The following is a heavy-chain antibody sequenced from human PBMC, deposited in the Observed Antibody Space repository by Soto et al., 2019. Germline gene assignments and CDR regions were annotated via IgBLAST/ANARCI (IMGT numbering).Heavy chain of an antibody. V-gene: IGHV4-4*02. Sequence: SETLSLTCAICGGSIRSSHWRSWVRRPTGKGLEWIGEIYHSGSTNYNPSLKSRVTISVDKSKNQFSLKLSSVTAADTAVYYCARDRRVIVATIGDYYYYGMDVWGQGTTVT. J-gene: IGHJ6*02. CDR1: GGSIRSSHW. D-gene: IGHD5-12*01. CDR3: ARDRRVIVATIGDYYYYGMDV. CDR2: IYHSGST.